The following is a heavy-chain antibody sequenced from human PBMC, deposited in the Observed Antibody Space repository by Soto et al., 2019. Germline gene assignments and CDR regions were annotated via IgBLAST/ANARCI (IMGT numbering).Heavy chain of an antibody. J-gene: IGHJ3*02. CDR1: GFNFDIFA. V-gene: IGHV3-23*01. CDR3: AKEGSSRGGAFDI. D-gene: IGHD6-13*01. Sequence: GGSLRLSSAASGFNFDIFAMNWVRQAPGQGLEWVSGISGGGGSTYYADSVKGRFTISRDNSNNTLYLQMNSLRAEDTAVYYCAKEGSSRGGAFDIWGQGTMVTVSS. CDR2: ISGGGGST.